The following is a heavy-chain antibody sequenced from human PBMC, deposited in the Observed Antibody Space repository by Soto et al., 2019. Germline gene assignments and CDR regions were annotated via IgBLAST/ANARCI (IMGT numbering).Heavy chain of an antibody. CDR1: GGSFSGYY. D-gene: IGHD6-13*01. J-gene: IGHJ4*02. CDR2: INHSGST. V-gene: IGHV4-34*01. CDR3: ARGSGSSSWFDY. Sequence: QVQLQQWGAGLLKPSETLSLTCAVYGGSFSGYYWSWILQPPGKGLEWIGEINHSGSTNYNPSLKSRVTISVDTCKNQFSLKLSSVTAADTAVYYCARGSGSSSWFDYWGQGTLVTVSS.